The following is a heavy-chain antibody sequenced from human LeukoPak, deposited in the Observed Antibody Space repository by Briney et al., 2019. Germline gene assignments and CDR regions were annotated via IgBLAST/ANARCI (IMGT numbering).Heavy chain of an antibody. J-gene: IGHJ4*02. V-gene: IGHV4-39*07. CDR1: GGSISSSGYY. CDR2: IYYSGTT. D-gene: IGHD6-13*01. CDR3: AREWPVYSTSWFPFDY. Sequence: SETLSLTCTVSGGSISSSGYYWGWIRQPPGKGLEWIGIIYYSGTTYYNPSLKSRVTISIDTSKNQFSLKLSSVTAADTAVYFCAREWPVYSTSWFPFDYWGQGTLVTVSS.